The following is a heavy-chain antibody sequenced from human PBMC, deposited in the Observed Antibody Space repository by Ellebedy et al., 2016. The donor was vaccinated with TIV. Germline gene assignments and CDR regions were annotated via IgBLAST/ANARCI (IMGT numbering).Heavy chain of an antibody. V-gene: IGHV3-7*01. Sequence: GESLKISCAASGFTFNSYWMTWVRQAPGKGLEWVANMRDEGSEKYYVDSAKGRSTISRDNAKNSLFLLMNSLSAEDTAVYYCATDGSYGDYLSPAHAFEIWGQGTKVTVSS. J-gene: IGHJ3*02. CDR3: ATDGSYGDYLSPAHAFEI. CDR2: MRDEGSEK. CDR1: GFTFNSYW. D-gene: IGHD4-17*01.